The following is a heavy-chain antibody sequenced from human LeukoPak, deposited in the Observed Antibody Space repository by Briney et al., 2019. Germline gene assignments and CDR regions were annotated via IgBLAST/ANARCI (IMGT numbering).Heavy chain of an antibody. J-gene: IGHJ4*02. CDR2: ISYDGSNK. CDR3: AKPLPGYILTGYPEIDY. Sequence: GGSLRLSCAASGFPFSSYGMHWVRQAPGKGLEGVAVISYDGSNKYYADSVKGRFTISRDNSKNTLYLQMNSLRAEDTAVYYCAKPLPGYILTGYPEIDYWGQGTLVTVSS. D-gene: IGHD3-9*01. V-gene: IGHV3-30*18. CDR1: GFPFSSYG.